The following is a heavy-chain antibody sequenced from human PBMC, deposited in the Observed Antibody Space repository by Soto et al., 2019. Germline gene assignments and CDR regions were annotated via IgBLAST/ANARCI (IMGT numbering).Heavy chain of an antibody. CDR2: IIPIFGTA. CDR3: ARDLGYTYYAFWEPYYYYGMDV. Sequence: SVKVSCKASGGTFNNYPITWVRQAPGQGLEWMGGIIPIFGTANYAQKFQGRVTITADKSTSTAYMELSSLRSEDTAVYYCARDLGYTYYAFWEPYYYYGMDVQGQGTTVTVSS. J-gene: IGHJ6*02. D-gene: IGHD3-3*01. CDR1: GGTFNNYP. V-gene: IGHV1-69*06.